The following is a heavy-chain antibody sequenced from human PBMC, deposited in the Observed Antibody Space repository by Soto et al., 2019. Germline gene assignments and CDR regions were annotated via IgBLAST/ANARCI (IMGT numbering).Heavy chain of an antibody. CDR3: ACPDSGSYDSSGFFDY. CDR2: IIPIFGTA. CDR1: GGTFSSYS. D-gene: IGHD3-22*01. Sequence: SVKVSCKASGGTFSSYSISWLRHAPGRGIEWMGGIIPIFGTANYAQKFQGRVTITADESTSTAYMELSSLRSEDTAVYYCACPDSGSYDSSGFFDYWGQGTLVTGSS. J-gene: IGHJ4*02. V-gene: IGHV1-69*13.